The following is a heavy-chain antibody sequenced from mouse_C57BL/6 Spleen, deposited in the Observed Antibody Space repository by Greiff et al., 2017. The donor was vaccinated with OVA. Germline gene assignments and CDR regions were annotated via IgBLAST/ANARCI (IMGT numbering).Heavy chain of an antibody. CDR2: IDPSDSYT. J-gene: IGHJ2*01. Sequence: VQLQQPGAELVKPGASVKLSCKASGYTFTSYWMQWVKQRPGQGLEWIGEIDPSDSYTNYNQKFKGKATLTVDTSSSTAYMQLSSLTSEDSAVYYCARRALYWGQGTTLTVSS. D-gene: IGHD3-1*01. V-gene: IGHV1-50*01. CDR3: ARRALY. CDR1: GYTFTSYW.